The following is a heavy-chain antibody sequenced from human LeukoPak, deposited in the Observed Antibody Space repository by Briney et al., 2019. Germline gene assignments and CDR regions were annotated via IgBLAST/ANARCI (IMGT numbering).Heavy chain of an antibody. CDR3: ARVRSYCGGDCYYFDY. D-gene: IGHD2-21*02. Sequence: SQTLSLTCAICGDSVSSNSAAWNWIRQSPSRGLEWLGRTYYRSKWFNDYAVSVKSRITINPDTSNNQFSLQLNSVTPEDTALYYCARVRSYCGGDCYYFDYWGQGTLVTVSS. V-gene: IGHV6-1*01. CDR1: GDSVSSNSAA. CDR2: TYYRSKWFN. J-gene: IGHJ4*02.